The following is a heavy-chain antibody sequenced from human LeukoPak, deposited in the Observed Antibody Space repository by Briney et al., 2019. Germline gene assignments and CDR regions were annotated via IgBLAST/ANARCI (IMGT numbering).Heavy chain of an antibody. CDR2: XXQXGXT. CDR1: GYSISSGYY. D-gene: IGHD1-26*01. CDR3: ARVPILGSGTYSNWYFDL. Sequence: SETLSLTCVVSGYSISSGYYXXXXXXXXXXXXXXXXXXXQXGXTXYHPSLXXXXXXXVDTSXNQFSLKLSSVTAADTAVYHCARVPILGSGTYSNWYFDLWGRGTLVTVSS. J-gene: IGHJ2*01. V-gene: IGHV4-38-2*01.